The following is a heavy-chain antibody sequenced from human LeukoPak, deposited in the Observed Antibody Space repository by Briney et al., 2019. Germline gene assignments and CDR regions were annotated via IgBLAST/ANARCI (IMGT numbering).Heavy chain of an antibody. Sequence: ASVTVSFTSSAYTFTIYFMLLVRQAPAPGNEWMGIINPGGGSTSYVQKFQVRVTMTMDTSTSTVYMELSSLRSEDTAVYYCTRSSGSYEIDYWGQGTLVTVSS. J-gene: IGHJ4*02. CDR2: INPGGGST. D-gene: IGHD1-26*01. CDR3: TRSSGSYEIDY. CDR1: AYTFTIYF. V-gene: IGHV1-46*01.